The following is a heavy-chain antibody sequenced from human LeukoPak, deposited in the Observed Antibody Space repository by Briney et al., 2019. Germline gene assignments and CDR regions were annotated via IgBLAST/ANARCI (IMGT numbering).Heavy chain of an antibody. J-gene: IGHJ4*02. CDR1: GFTFSSYS. CDR2: IKQDGSEK. V-gene: IGHV3-7*01. CDR3: AGAAGMY. Sequence: GGSLRLSCAASGFTFSSYSMNWVRQAPGKGLEWVANIKQDGSEKYYVDSVKGRFTISRDNAKNSLYLQMNSLRAEDTAVYYCAGAAGMYWGQGTLVTVSS. D-gene: IGHD6-13*01.